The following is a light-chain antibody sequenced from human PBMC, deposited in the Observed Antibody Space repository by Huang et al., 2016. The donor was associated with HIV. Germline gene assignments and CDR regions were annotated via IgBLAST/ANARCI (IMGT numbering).Light chain of an antibody. V-gene: IGKV3-15*01. J-gene: IGKJ1*01. CDR2: DAS. CDR1: QSVTGN. Sequence: VVLTQSPAALSVSPGERVTLSCRASQSVTGNLAWYLQKPGQAPRVLIYDASTRAAGTPARFSGSGSGTEFTLTISILQSDDFGVYYCQQYTNPPPWTFGQGTRVEI. CDR3: QQYTNPPPWT.